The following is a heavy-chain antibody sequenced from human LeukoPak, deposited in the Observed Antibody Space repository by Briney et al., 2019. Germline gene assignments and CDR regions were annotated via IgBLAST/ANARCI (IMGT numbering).Heavy chain of an antibody. J-gene: IGHJ4*02. V-gene: IGHV3-23*01. CDR3: AKVSSQYCSSTSCYWDY. D-gene: IGHD2-2*01. Sequence: GGSLRLSCAASGFTFSSCAMSWVRQAPGKGLEWVSAISGSGGSTYYADSVKGRFTISRDNSKNTLYLQMNSLRAEDTAVYYCAKVSSQYCSSTSCYWDYWGQGTLVTVSS. CDR2: ISGSGGST. CDR1: GFTFSSCA.